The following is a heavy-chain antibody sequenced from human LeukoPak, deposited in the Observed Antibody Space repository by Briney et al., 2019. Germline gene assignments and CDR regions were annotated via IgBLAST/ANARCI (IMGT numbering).Heavy chain of an antibody. CDR3: AKDRAARKTYYFDC. CDR2: ISSSSSYI. J-gene: IGHJ4*02. CDR1: GFTFSSYS. D-gene: IGHD6-6*01. Sequence: PGGSLRLSCAASGFTFSSYSMNWVRQAPGKGLEWVSSISSSSSYIYYADSVKGRFTISRDNSKNTLYLQMNSLRAEDTAVYYCAKDRAARKTYYFDCWGQGTLVTVSS. V-gene: IGHV3-21*04.